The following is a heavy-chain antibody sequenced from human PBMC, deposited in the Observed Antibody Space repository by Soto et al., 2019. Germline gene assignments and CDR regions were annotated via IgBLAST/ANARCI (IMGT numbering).Heavy chain of an antibody. CDR3: ATQTISYTWDA. CDR1: CYGCYL. CDR2: IARDGTT. D-gene: IGHD3-3*01. J-gene: IGHJ6*02. Sequence: SEILSLTFALQCYGCYLWSWVRQPPGRGLEWIGEIARDGTTYYNPSLKSRVIMSIDTSKNQFSLTLNSVTAADTALYYCATQTISYTWDAWGQGTTVS. V-gene: IGHV4-34*01.